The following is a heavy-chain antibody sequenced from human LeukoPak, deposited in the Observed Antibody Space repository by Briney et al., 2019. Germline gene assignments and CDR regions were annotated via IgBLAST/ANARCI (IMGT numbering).Heavy chain of an antibody. CDR2: ISGGGDNT. D-gene: IGHD6-19*01. V-gene: IGHV3-23*01. J-gene: IGHJ4*02. CDR3: AKARVSSGRHFDY. CDR1: GFTLSTYA. Sequence: PGGSLRLSCAASGFTLSTYAMSWVRQAPGKGLEWVSSISGGGDNTYYADSVKGRFTIFRDNSKNTLSLQMSSLRAEDTAAYYCAKARVSSGRHFDYWGQGTLVTVSS.